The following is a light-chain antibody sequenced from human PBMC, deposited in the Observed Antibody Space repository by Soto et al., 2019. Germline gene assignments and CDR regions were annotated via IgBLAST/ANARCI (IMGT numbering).Light chain of an antibody. CDR2: AAS. Sequence: DIQMTQSPSSLSASVGDRVTITCRASQSISSYLNWYQQKPGKAPKLLIYAASSLQSGVPSRFSGSGSGTDFTLTISSLQPEDFATYYCQQSHSTHQTFGEGPQVDIX. V-gene: IGKV1-39*01. J-gene: IGKJ1*01. CDR1: QSISSY. CDR3: QQSHSTHQT.